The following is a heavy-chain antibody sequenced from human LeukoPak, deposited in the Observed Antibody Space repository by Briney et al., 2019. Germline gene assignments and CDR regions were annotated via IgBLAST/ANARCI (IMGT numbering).Heavy chain of an antibody. D-gene: IGHD3-9*01. Sequence: PSETLSLTCTVSGGSISNYYWSWIRQPAGKGLEWIGRMHRSGCTNYNPSLKSRVIMSVDTSKNQFSLNLRSVTAADTAVYYCARSGHDISTGYYASFDYWGLGTLVTVSP. J-gene: IGHJ4*02. V-gene: IGHV4-4*07. CDR1: GGSISNYY. CDR2: MHRSGCT. CDR3: ARSGHDISTGYYASFDY.